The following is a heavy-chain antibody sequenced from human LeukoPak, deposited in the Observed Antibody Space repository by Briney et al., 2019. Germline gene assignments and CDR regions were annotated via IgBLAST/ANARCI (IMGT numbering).Heavy chain of an antibody. J-gene: IGHJ4*02. CDR3: ARDPSNTSGWSPYFDY. CDR1: GYTYTNHG. CDR2: ISAYNRDT. D-gene: IGHD6-13*01. V-gene: IGHV1-18*04. Sequence: ASVKVSCKASGYTYTNHGITRVRQAPGQGLEWMGWISAYNRDTKYAQNFQGRVTLITESSTNTAYMELRSLRSDDTAVYYCARDPSNTSGWSPYFDYWGQGTLVTVSA.